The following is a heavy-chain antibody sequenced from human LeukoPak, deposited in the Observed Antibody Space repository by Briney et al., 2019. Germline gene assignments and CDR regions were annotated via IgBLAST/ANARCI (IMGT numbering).Heavy chain of an antibody. Sequence: ASVKVSCKVSGYTLTELSMHWVRQAPGKGLEWMGGFDPEDGETIYAQKFQGRVTMTEDTSTGTAYMELSSLRSEDTAVYYCATGLEYQLLFYFDYWGQGTLVTVSS. J-gene: IGHJ4*02. CDR2: FDPEDGET. D-gene: IGHD2-2*01. CDR1: GYTLTELS. CDR3: ATGLEYQLLFYFDY. V-gene: IGHV1-24*01.